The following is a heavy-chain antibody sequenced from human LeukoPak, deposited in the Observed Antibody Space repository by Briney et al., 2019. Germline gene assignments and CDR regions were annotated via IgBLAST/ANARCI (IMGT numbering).Heavy chain of an antibody. CDR3: ARSFCSSTSCYVGNYFDY. CDR2: INHSGST. CDR1: GGSFSGYY. V-gene: IGHV4-34*01. Sequence: PSETLPLTCAVYGGSFSGYYWSWIRQPPGKGLEWIGEINHSGSTNYNPSLKSRVTISVDTSKNQFSLKLSSVTAADTAVYYCARSFCSSTSCYVGNYFDYWGQGTLVTVSS. J-gene: IGHJ4*02. D-gene: IGHD2-2*01.